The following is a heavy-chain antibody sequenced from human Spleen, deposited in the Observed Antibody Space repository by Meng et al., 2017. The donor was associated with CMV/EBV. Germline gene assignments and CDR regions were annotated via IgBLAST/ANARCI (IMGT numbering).Heavy chain of an antibody. CDR2: ISSSSSYI. J-gene: IGHJ4*02. D-gene: IGHD3-9*01. V-gene: IGHV3-21*01. CDR3: ARGFPVYYDILTGYYSDY. Sequence: GESLKISCAASGFTFSSYSMNWVRQAPGKGLEWVSSISSSSSYIYYADSVKGRFTISRDNAKNSLYLQMNSLRAEGTAVYYCARGFPVYYDILTGYYSDYWGQGTLVTVSS. CDR1: GFTFSSYS.